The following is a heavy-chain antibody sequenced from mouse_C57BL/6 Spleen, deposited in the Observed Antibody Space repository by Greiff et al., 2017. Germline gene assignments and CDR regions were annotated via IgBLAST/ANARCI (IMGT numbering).Heavy chain of an antibody. CDR2: ILPGSGST. CDR1: GYTFTGYW. V-gene: IGHV1-9*01. J-gene: IGHJ4*01. D-gene: IGHD1-1*01. CDR3: ARLDYYGSRNYYAMDY. Sequence: QVQLQQSGAELMKPGASVKLSCKATGYTFTGYWIEWVKQRPGHGLEWIGEILPGSGSTNYNEKFKGKATFTADTSSNTAYMQLSSLTTEDSSIYYCARLDYYGSRNYYAMDYWGQGTSVTVSS.